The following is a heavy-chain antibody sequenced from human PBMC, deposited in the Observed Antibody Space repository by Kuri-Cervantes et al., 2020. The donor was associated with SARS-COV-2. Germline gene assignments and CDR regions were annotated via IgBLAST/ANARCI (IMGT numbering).Heavy chain of an antibody. J-gene: IGHJ6*02. CDR1: GGSISSYY. Sequence: ESLKISCTVSGGSISSYYWSWLRQPPGKGLEWIGYIYYSRSTNYNPSLKSRVTISVDTSKNQFSLKLSSVTAADTAVYYCAREGGYSYGYRGGMDVWGQGTTVTVSS. CDR2: IYYSRST. V-gene: IGHV4-59*01. CDR3: AREGGYSYGYRGGMDV. D-gene: IGHD5-18*01.